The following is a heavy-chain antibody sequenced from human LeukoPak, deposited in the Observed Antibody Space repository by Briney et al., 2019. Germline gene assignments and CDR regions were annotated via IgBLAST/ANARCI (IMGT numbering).Heavy chain of an antibody. CDR2: IGITSEYI. CDR1: GFTFTAYA. V-gene: IGHV3-23*01. D-gene: IGHD4-17*01. J-gene: IGHJ3*02. Sequence: GGSLRLSCAASGFTFTAYAMSGVRQSPGKGLEGVSGIGITSEYIHYADSVKGRFTISRDNSKNTVYLEMSSLRAEDAAVYYCAKDPNGDYVGAFDTWGQGTMVIVSS. CDR3: AKDPNGDYVGAFDT.